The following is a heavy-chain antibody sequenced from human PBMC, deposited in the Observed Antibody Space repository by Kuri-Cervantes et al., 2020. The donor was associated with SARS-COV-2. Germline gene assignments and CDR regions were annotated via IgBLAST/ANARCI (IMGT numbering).Heavy chain of an antibody. CDR1: GYSISSGYY. D-gene: IGHD2-21*01. CDR2: IYHSGST. CDR3: ARIVGNDAFDI. J-gene: IGHJ3*02. Sequence: SETLSLTCTVSGYSISSGYYWGWIRQPPGKGLEWIGSIYHSGSTYYNPSLKSRVTISVDTPKNQFSLKLSSVTAADTAVYYCARIVGNDAFDIWGQGTMVTVSS. V-gene: IGHV4-38-2*02.